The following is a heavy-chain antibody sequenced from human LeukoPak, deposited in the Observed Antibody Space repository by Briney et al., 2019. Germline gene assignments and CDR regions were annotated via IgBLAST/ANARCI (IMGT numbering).Heavy chain of an antibody. CDR3: ATRAVAAPY. CDR1: GFTVSSNY. V-gene: IGHV3-66*01. J-gene: IGHJ4*02. CDR2: IYSGGGST. Sequence: GGSLRLSCAASGFTVSSNYMSWVRQAPGKGLEWVSVIYSGGGSTYYADSVKGRFIIFRDSSKNTLYLQMNSLRVEDTAVYYCATRAVAAPYWGQGTLVTVSS. D-gene: IGHD6-19*01.